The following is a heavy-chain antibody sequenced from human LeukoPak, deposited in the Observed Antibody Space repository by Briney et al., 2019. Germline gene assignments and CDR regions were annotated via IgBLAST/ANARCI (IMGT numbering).Heavy chain of an antibody. CDR1: GFTFSSYA. V-gene: IGHV3-23*01. Sequence: GGSLRLSCAASGFTFSSYAMSWVRQAPGKGLEWVSAISGSGGSTYYADSVKGRFTISRDNSKNTLYLQMNSLRAEDTAVYYCARDFHYYYYYGMDVWGQGTTVTVSS. J-gene: IGHJ6*02. CDR3: ARDFHYYYYYGMDV. CDR2: ISGSGGST.